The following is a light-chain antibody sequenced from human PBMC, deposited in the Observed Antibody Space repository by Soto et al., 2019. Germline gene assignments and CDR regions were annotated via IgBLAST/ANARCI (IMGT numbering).Light chain of an antibody. Sequence: EIVLTQSPGTLSLSPGERATLSCRATQTISSNYLAWYRQKPGQAPKLLIPGASTRATGIPDRFSGSGSGTDFTLTISRPEPEDFAVYYCQLYGSSPKTFGQGTKVDIK. CDR1: QTISSNY. J-gene: IGKJ1*01. CDR2: GAS. CDR3: QLYGSSPKT. V-gene: IGKV3-20*01.